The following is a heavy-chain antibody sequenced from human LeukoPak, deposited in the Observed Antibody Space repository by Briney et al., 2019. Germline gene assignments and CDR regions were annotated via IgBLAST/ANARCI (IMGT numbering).Heavy chain of an antibody. Sequence: GESLKISCRGSGYSSTSYWIGWVRQMPGKGLEGMGIIYPGDSDARYSPSFQGQVTISADKSISTAYPRWSSLKASDTAMYYCATHAIAADWWTDQDKWYFDLWGRGTLVTVSS. D-gene: IGHD6-25*01. V-gene: IGHV5-51*01. CDR2: IYPGDSDA. J-gene: IGHJ2*01. CDR3: ATHAIAADWWTDQDKWYFDL. CDR1: GYSSTSYW.